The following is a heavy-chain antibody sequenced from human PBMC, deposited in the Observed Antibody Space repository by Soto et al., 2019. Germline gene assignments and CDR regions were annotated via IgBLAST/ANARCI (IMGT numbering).Heavy chain of an antibody. J-gene: IGHJ4*02. Sequence: TLSLTCAVSGGSISGGGFSWSWIRQPPGKGLEWIGYILHTGGTQYNPSLKIRVSMSVDKSKNQFSLHLTSVTAADTAVYYCARLQFGEGFDYWGQGALVTVSS. D-gene: IGHD3-10*01. CDR3: ARLQFGEGFDY. CDR1: GGSISGGGFS. V-gene: IGHV4-30-2*01. CDR2: ILHTGGT.